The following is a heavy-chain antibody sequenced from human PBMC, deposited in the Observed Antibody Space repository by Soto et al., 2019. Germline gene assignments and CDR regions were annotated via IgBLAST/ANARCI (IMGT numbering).Heavy chain of an antibody. CDR3: ARASIVVDGTIVDY. D-gene: IGHD6-19*01. V-gene: IGHV4-38-2*01. Sequence: SETLSLTCAVSGYSLTSGYYCGWIRQPPGKGLEWIGSIYHSGDTYYNPSLKSRVTISVDTSKNHFSLKLTSVTAADTAVYYCARASIVVDGTIVDYWGQGTLVTVSS. CDR1: GYSLTSGYY. CDR2: IYHSGDT. J-gene: IGHJ4*02.